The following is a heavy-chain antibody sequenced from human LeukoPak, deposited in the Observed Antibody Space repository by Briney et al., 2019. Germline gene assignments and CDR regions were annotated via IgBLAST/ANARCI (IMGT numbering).Heavy chain of an antibody. CDR2: IYYSGST. CDR3: ARLIVGATNWFDP. D-gene: IGHD1-26*01. V-gene: IGHV4-59*01. CDR1: GGSISSYY. Sequence: SETLSLTCTVSGGSISSYYWSWIRQPPGKGLEWIGYIYYSGSTNYNPSLKSQVTISVDTSKNQFSLKLSSVTAADTAVYYCARLIVGATNWFDPWGQGTLVTVSS. J-gene: IGHJ5*02.